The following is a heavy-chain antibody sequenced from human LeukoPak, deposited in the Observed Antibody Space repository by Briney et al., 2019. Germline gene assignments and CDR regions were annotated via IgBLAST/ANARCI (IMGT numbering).Heavy chain of an antibody. CDR1: GYSISSGYY. Sequence: SETLSLTCTVSGYSISSGYYWGWIRQPPGKGLEWIGSIYHSGSTNYNPSLKSRVTISVDTSKNQFSLKLSSVTAADTAVYYCARTPLTTTTRIDYWGQGTLVTVSS. V-gene: IGHV4-38-2*02. D-gene: IGHD1-14*01. CDR2: IYHSGST. J-gene: IGHJ4*02. CDR3: ARTPLTTTTRIDY.